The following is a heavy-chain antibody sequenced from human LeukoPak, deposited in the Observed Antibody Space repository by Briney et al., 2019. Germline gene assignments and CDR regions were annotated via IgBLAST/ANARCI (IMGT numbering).Heavy chain of an antibody. CDR1: GGTFSSYA. D-gene: IGHD1-20*01. Sequence: SVEVSCKASGGTFSSYAISWVRQAPGQGLEWMGGIIPIFGTANYAQKFQGRVTITADESTSTAYMELSSLRSEDTAVYYCARGWRITGTTLEWFDPWGQGTLVTVSS. CDR3: ARGWRITGTTLEWFDP. CDR2: IIPIFGTA. J-gene: IGHJ5*02. V-gene: IGHV1-69*13.